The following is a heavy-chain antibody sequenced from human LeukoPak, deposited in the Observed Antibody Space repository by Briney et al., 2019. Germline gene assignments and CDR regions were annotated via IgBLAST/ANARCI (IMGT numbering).Heavy chain of an antibody. D-gene: IGHD3-10*01. CDR2: LSSSGDRK. CDR1: GFTFDTYA. J-gene: IGHJ4*02. CDR3: AKERGDGSGAFDS. V-gene: IGHV3-23*01. Sequence: GGSLRLSCAASGFTFDTYAMSWVRQAQGKGLEWVSALSSSGDRKYYADSVKGRFNISRENSKHPLYLQMNSLRAEDTAVYYCAKERGDGSGAFDSWGEGNLVTVSS.